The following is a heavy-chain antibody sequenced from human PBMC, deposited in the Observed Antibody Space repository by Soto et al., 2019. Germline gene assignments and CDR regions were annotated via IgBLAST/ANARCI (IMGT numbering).Heavy chain of an antibody. V-gene: IGHV3-48*02. J-gene: IGHJ6*02. Sequence: EVQLVESGGGWVQPGGSLRLSCEASGFTLSSYSMNWARQAPGQGLEWASYISSSSSTIYYADSVKGRFTISRDNAKNSLYLQMNSLRDEDTAVYYCARDNPRSAGCDVWGQGTTVTVSS. CDR2: ISSSSSTI. CDR1: GFTLSSYS. CDR3: ARDNPRSAGCDV.